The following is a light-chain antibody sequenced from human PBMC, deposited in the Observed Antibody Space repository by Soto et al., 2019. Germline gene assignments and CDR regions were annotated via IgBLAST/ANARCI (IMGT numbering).Light chain of an antibody. J-gene: IGKJ1*01. V-gene: IGKV3-20*01. CDR3: QQYRNSPWT. Sequence: EIVLTQSPGTLSLSPGDRATLSCRASQSVSGSSLAWYQQKLGQAPRLLIYGASSRDTAIPDRFSGSGSGKDFTLTISRLEPEDFAVYYCQQYRNSPWTFGQGTKVEIK. CDR1: QSVSGSS. CDR2: GAS.